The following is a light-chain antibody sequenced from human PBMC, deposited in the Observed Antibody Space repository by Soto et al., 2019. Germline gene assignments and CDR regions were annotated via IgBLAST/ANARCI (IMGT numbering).Light chain of an antibody. V-gene: IGKV1-39*01. J-gene: IGKJ5*01. CDR3: QQSYSPPPVT. CDR2: AAA. CDR1: QSINRF. Sequence: DIQMTQSPSSLSASVGDRVTITCRASQSINRFLNWYQQKPGKAPKLLIYAAAGLQSGVPSRFSGSGSGTDFTLTISSLQPEDFATYYCQQSYSPPPVTFGQGTRLRL.